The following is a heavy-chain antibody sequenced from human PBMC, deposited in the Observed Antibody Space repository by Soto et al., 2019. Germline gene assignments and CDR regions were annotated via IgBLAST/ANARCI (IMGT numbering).Heavy chain of an antibody. CDR1: GYTFTSYD. CDR2: MNPNSGNT. V-gene: IGHV1-8*01. CDR3: ARGLNCSGWYIGYWFDP. D-gene: IGHD6-19*01. Sequence: QVQLVQSGAEVKKPGASVKVSCKASGYTFTSYDINWVRQATGQGLEWMGWMNPNSGNTGYAQKFQGRVTMTRNTSISTAYMELSSLRSEDTAVYYCARGLNCSGWYIGYWFDPWGQGTLVTVSS. J-gene: IGHJ5*02.